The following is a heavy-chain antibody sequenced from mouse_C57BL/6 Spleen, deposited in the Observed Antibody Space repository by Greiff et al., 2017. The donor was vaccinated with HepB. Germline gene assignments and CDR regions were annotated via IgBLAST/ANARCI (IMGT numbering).Heavy chain of an antibody. Sequence: EVQLQQSGAELVKPGASVKLSCTASGFNIKDYYMHWVKQMTEQGLEWIGRIDPEDGVNKYAPKFQGKATITADTSSKTAYLQLSSLASEETAVYYCASTSYDMDYWGEGTSVTVSS. D-gene: IGHD1-1*01. CDR3: ASTSYDMDY. CDR2: IDPEDGVN. J-gene: IGHJ4*01. V-gene: IGHV14-2*01. CDR1: GFNIKDYY.